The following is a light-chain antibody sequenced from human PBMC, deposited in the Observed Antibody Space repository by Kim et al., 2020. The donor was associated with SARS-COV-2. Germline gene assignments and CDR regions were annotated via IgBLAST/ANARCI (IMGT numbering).Light chain of an antibody. CDR1: QSVSSN. CDR2: GAS. CDR3: QQYINWLT. Sequence: EIVMTQSPATLSVSPGERATLSCRASQSVSSNLAWYKQKPGQAPRLLIYGASTRATGIPARFSGSGFGTEFTLTISSLQSGDFAVYYCQQYINWLTFGGGTKVDIK. V-gene: IGKV3-15*01. J-gene: IGKJ4*01.